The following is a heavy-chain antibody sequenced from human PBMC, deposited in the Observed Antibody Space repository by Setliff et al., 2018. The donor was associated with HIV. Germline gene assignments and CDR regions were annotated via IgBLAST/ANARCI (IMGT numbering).Heavy chain of an antibody. CDR1: GYTFTSYY. J-gene: IGHJ4*02. V-gene: IGHV1-46*01. Sequence: GASVKVSCKASGYTFTSYYMHWVRQAPGQGLERMGIINPSGGSTSYAQKFQGRVTMTRGTSTSTVYMELSSLRSEDTAVYYCAREFHVAEPGTRVANYFDFWGQGTLVTVSS. CDR3: AREFHVAEPGTRVANYFDF. D-gene: IGHD7-27*01. CDR2: INPSGGST.